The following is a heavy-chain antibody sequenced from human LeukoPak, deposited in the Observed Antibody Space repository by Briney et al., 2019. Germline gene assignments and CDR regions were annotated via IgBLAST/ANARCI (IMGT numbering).Heavy chain of an antibody. J-gene: IGHJ4*02. CDR1: GFTCSDYY. CDR3: ARVLWLPYYFDY. V-gene: IGHV3-11*05. Sequence: GGSLRLSCASSGFTCSDYYRIGIRQAPGKGLERVSYISSSSSYTNYADSVKGRFTIYRDNDKTSLYLSMKSLSAEDTAVYSCARVLWLPYYFDYWGQGTLVTVSS. D-gene: IGHD5-12*01. CDR2: ISSSSSYT.